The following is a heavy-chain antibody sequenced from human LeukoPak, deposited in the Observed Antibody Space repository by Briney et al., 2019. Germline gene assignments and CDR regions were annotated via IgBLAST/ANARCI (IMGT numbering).Heavy chain of an antibody. V-gene: IGHV3-21*01. CDR1: GFRFRDYS. J-gene: IGHJ4*02. CDR3: ARDQGDLLERPDY. D-gene: IGHD1-26*01. CDR2: ISSSSNYI. Sequence: GGSLRLSCAASGFRFRDYSMNWVRQAPGKGLEWVSFISSSSNYIYYADSVKGRFTISRDNAKNSLYLQLSSLRAEDTAVYYCARDQGDLLERPDYWGQGTLVTVSS.